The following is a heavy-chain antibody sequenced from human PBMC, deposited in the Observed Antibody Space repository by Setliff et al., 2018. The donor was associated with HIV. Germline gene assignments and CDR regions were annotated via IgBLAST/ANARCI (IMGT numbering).Heavy chain of an antibody. CDR3: ARDVGVRGVIITVSWFDP. D-gene: IGHD3-10*01. V-gene: IGHV1-2*02. Sequence: ASVKVSCKASGGTFSSYAITWVRQAPGQGLEWMGWIHPNSGGTNYAQKFQGRVTMTRDTSISTASMELSRLRSDDTAVYYCARDVGVRGVIITVSWFDPWGQGTLVTVSS. CDR2: IHPNSGGT. CDR1: GGTFSSYA. J-gene: IGHJ5*02.